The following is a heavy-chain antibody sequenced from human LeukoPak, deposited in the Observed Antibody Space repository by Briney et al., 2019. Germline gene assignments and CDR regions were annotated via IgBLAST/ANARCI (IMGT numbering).Heavy chain of an antibody. CDR2: IYYSGST. J-gene: IGHJ3*02. Sequence: PSETLSLTCTVSCGSISSYYWSWIRQPPGKGLEWIGYIYYSGSTNYNPSLKSRVTISVDTSKNQFSLKLSSVTAADTAVYYCARPRGAGSYSAFDIWGQGTMVTVSS. D-gene: IGHD3-10*01. V-gene: IGHV4-59*08. CDR3: ARPRGAGSYSAFDI. CDR1: CGSISSYY.